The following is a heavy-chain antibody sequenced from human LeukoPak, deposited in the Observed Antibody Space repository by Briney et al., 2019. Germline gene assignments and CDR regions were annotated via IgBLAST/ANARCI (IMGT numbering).Heavy chain of an antibody. D-gene: IGHD3-10*01. V-gene: IGHV3-30*07. J-gene: IGHJ3*01. Sequence: GRSLRLSCAASGFTFSSYAMHWVRQAPGKGREWVAVISYDGSNKYYADSVKGRFTISRDNSKNTLYLEMSSLGAEDAAVYYCVKDLVDRAFTRGFDVWGQGTVVTVSS. CDR1: GFTFSSYA. CDR2: ISYDGSNK. CDR3: VKDLVDRAFTRGFDV.